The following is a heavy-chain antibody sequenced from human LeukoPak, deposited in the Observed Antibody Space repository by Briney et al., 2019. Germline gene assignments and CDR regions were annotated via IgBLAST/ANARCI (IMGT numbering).Heavy chain of an antibody. Sequence: GGSLRLSCAASGFTFSSYAMHWVRQAPGKGLEWVAVISYDGSNKYYADSVKGRFTISRDNSKNTLYLQMNSLRAEDTAVYYCARDFSYSSGYYLYYFDYWGQGTLVTVSS. V-gene: IGHV3-30-3*01. CDR3: ARDFSYSSGYYLYYFDY. CDR2: ISYDGSNK. J-gene: IGHJ4*02. CDR1: GFTFSSYA. D-gene: IGHD3-22*01.